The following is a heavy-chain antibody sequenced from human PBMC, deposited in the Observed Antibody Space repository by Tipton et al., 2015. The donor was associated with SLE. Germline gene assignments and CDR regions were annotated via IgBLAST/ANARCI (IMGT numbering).Heavy chain of an antibody. CDR3: AKEYYYDSSGSLGY. J-gene: IGHJ4*02. CDR1: GFTFDDYA. CDR2: ISWDGGST. D-gene: IGHD3-22*01. V-gene: IGHV3-43D*04. Sequence: SLRLSCAASGFTFDDYAMHWVRQAPGKGLEWVSLISWDGGSTYYADSVKGRFTISRDNSKNSLYLQMNSLRAEDTALYYCAKEYYYDSSGSLGYWGQGTLVTVSS.